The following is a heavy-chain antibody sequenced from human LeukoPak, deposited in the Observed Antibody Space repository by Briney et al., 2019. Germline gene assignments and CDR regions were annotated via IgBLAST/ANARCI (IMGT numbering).Heavy chain of an antibody. Sequence: PSQTLSLTCTVSGGSMSSGDYYWSWIRQPPGKGLEWIGYIYYSGSTYYNPSLKSRVTISVDTSKNQFSLKPSSVTAADTAVYYCARAVATVYYYGMDVWGKGPTVTVSS. J-gene: IGHJ6*04. D-gene: IGHD5-12*01. CDR3: ARAVATVYYYGMDV. CDR1: GGSMSSGDYY. V-gene: IGHV4-30-4*01. CDR2: IYYSGST.